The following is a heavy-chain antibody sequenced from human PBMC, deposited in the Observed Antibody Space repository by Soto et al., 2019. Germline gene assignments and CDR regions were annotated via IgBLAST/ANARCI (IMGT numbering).Heavy chain of an antibody. Sequence: EVQLVESGGGLVKPGGSLRLSCAASGFTFSSYSMNWVRQAPGKGLEWVSSISSSSSYIYYADSVKGRFTISRDNAKTSLDLQMNSLRAEDTAVYYCARDVGPRLFDYWGQGTLVTVSS. CDR3: ARDVGPRLFDY. CDR2: ISSSSSYI. CDR1: GFTFSSYS. V-gene: IGHV3-21*01. J-gene: IGHJ4*02. D-gene: IGHD1-26*01.